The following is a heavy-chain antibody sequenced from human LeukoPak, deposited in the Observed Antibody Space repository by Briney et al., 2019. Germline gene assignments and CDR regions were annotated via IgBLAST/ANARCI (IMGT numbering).Heavy chain of an antibody. D-gene: IGHD3-10*01. Sequence: SGGSLRLSCAASGFTFSDYYMSWIRQAPGKGLEWVSVIYSGGSTYYADSVKGRFTISRDNSKNTLYLQMNSLRAEDTAVYYCASGSGSYRTPYYYMDVWGTGTTVTVSS. CDR3: ASGSGSYRTPYYYMDV. CDR2: IYSGGST. J-gene: IGHJ6*03. V-gene: IGHV3-53*01. CDR1: GFTFSDYY.